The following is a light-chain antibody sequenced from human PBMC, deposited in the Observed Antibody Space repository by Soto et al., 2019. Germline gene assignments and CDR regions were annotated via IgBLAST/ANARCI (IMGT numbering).Light chain of an antibody. Sequence: QSALTQPRSVSGSPEQSVTISCTGTSSDDCGFNSFAWYQQHPGKSPKLMIYDVNNRPSGVHDRFSGSKSGSTASLTISGLQAEDEADYYCRSYAGSXSYALATGTKVXV. CDR1: SSDDCGFNS. V-gene: IGLV2-11*01. J-gene: IGLJ1*01. CDR2: DVN. CDR3: RSYAGSXSYA.